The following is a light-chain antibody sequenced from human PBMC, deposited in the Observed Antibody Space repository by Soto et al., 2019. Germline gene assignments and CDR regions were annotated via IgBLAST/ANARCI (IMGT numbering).Light chain of an antibody. V-gene: IGKV1-39*01. CDR1: QGISTY. CDR3: QQSYRTPYT. Sequence: DIQMTQSPSSLSASVGDRVTITCRASQGISTYLVWYQQRQGRAPKLLIYAASSLLSGVPSRFSGSGSGTDFTHTISSLQPEDFATYYCQQSYRTPYTFGQGTKLETK. CDR2: AAS. J-gene: IGKJ2*01.